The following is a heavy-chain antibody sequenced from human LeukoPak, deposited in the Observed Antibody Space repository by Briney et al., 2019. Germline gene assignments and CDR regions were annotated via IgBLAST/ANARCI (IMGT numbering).Heavy chain of an antibody. CDR2: ISAYNGNT. J-gene: IGHJ4*02. V-gene: IGHV1-18*01. D-gene: IGHD3-9*01. Sequence: GASVKVSCKASGYTFTSYGISWVRQAPGQGLEWMGWISAYNGNTNYAQKLQGRVTMTTDASTSTAYMELRSLRSDDTAVYYCARTLTGYYTPYYFDYWGQGTLVTVSS. CDR3: ARTLTGYYTPYYFDY. CDR1: GYTFTSYG.